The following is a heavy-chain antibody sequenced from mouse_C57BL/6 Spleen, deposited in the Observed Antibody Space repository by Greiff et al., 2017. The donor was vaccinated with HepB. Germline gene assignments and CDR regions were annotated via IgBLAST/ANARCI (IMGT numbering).Heavy chain of an antibody. J-gene: IGHJ4*01. CDR2: ISSGGSYT. D-gene: IGHD2-4*01. CDR3: ARERLEDAMDY. V-gene: IGHV5-6*01. Sequence: EVQGVESGGDLVKPGGSLKLSCAASGFTFSSYGMSWVRQTPDKRLEWVATISSGGSYTYYPDSVKGRFTISRDNAKNTLYLQMSSLKSEDTAMYYCARERLEDAMDYWGQGTSVTVSS. CDR1: GFTFSSYG.